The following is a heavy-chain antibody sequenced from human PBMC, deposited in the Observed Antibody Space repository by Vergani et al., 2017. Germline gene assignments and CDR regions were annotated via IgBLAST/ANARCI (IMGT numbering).Heavy chain of an antibody. CDR2: ISGSGGST. CDR3: AKDGWDIVATRRIPN. Sequence: EVQLVESGGGLVQPGGSLRLPCAASGFTFSSYDMSWVRQAPGKGLEWVSAISGSGGSTYYADSVKGRFTISRDTSKNTLYLQMNSLRAEDTAVYYCAKDGWDIVATRRIPNWGQGTLVTVSS. D-gene: IGHD5-12*01. J-gene: IGHJ4*02. CDR1: GFTFSSYD. V-gene: IGHV3-23*04.